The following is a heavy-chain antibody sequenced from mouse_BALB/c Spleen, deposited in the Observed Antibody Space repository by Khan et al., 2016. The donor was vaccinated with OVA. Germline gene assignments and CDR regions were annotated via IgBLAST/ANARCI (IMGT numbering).Heavy chain of an antibody. Sequence: VQLQQSGPELVRPGASVKISCKASGYSFTGYFMNWVMQSHGKSLEWIGRINPHIGETFYNQRFKDKATLTVDASSSTAYMELRRLASEDSAVYKCTRICRSDVDYWGQGTTLTVSS. CDR2: INPHIGET. J-gene: IGHJ2*01. V-gene: IGHV1-20*02. D-gene: IGHD1-1*01. CDR1: GYSFTGYF. CDR3: TRICRSDVDY.